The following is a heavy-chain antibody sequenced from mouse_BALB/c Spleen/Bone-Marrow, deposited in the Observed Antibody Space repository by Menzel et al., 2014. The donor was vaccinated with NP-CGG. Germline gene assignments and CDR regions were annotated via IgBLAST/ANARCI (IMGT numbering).Heavy chain of an antibody. Sequence: EVKLMESGAELVKPGASVKLSCTASGFNIKDTYMHWVKQRPEQGLEWIGRIDPANGNTKYDPKFQGKATITADTSSNSAYLQLSSLTSEDTAVYYCANYYYGYYFDYWGQGTTLTVSS. CDR3: ANYYYGYYFDY. CDR1: GFNIKDTY. J-gene: IGHJ2*01. V-gene: IGHV14-3*02. CDR2: IDPANGNT. D-gene: IGHD1-1*01.